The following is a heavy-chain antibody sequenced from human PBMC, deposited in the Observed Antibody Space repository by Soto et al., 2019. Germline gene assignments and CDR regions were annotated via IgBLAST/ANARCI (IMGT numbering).Heavy chain of an antibody. V-gene: IGHV2-5*02. CDR3: AHRQDIDGMDV. J-gene: IGHJ6*02. CDR2: IYWDDDK. Sequence: GLDLEWLALIYWDDDKRYSPSLKSRLTITKDTSKNQVVLTMTNMDPVDTATYYCAHRQDIDGMDVWGQGTTVTVSS. D-gene: IGHD2-15*01.